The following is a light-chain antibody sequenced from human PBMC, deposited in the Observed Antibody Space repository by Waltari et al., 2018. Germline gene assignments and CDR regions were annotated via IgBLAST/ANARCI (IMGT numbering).Light chain of an antibody. CDR1: SSDIGSYNV. J-gene: IGLJ3*02. CDR3: SSYAGSVV. V-gene: IGLV2-23*02. Sequence: QSALTQPASVSESPGQSITISCTGSSSDIGSYNVVSWYQHHPGKAPKLLIYGVNNRPSGVSNRFSGSKSGNTASLTISGLQAEDEADYYCSSYAGSVVFGGGTKLTVL. CDR2: GVN.